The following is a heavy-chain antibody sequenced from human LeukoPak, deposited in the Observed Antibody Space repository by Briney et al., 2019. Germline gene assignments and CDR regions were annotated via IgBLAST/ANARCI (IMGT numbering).Heavy chain of an antibody. D-gene: IGHD3-10*01. CDR2: IKQDGSEK. CDR1: GFTFSSYW. J-gene: IGHJ5*02. Sequence: PGGSLRLSCAASGFTFSSYWMSWVRQAPGKGLEWVANIKQDGSEKYYVDSVKGRFTISRDNAKNSLYLQMNSLRAEDTAVYYCARGNTALWWFGENEFHGNWFDPWGQGTLVTVSS. CDR3: ARGNTALWWFGENEFHGNWFDP. V-gene: IGHV3-7*01.